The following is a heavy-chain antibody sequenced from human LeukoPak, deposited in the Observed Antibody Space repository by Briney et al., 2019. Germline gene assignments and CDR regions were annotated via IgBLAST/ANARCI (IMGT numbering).Heavy chain of an antibody. V-gene: IGHV3-20*04. J-gene: IGHJ4*02. Sequence: GGSLRLSCAASGFTFSSYTMNWVRQAPGKGLEWVSRINWNGGRTGYADSVKGRFTISRDNAKNSLYLQMNSLRAEDTALYYCARPFGQLSSSYFDYWGQGTLVTVSS. D-gene: IGHD3-10*01. CDR3: ARPFGQLSSSYFDY. CDR2: INWNGGRT. CDR1: GFTFSSYT.